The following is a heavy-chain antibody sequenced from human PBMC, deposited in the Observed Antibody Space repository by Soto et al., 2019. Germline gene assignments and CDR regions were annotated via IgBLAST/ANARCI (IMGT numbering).Heavy chain of an antibody. J-gene: IGHJ3*02. CDR1: GFTFSRDA. CDR2: IWNDGSNE. D-gene: IGHD3-10*01. V-gene: IGHV3-33*01. Sequence: QLVESGGGVVQPGRSLRLSCAASGFTFSRDAMHWVRQAPGKGLEWVAFIWNDGSNEYYADSVKGRAIISRDNSENTVYLQMNSLRGEDTAVYFCVRDAADSGYAFDIWGQVTMVTVSS. CDR3: VRDAADSGYAFDI.